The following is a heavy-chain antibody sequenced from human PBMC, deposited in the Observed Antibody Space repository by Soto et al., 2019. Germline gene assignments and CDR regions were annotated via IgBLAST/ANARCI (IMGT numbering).Heavy chain of an antibody. CDR3: ARLDLLGYGRGDDL. CDR2: IYSGGTT. Sequence: EVQLVESGGGLVQPGGSLRLSCAASGFTVSQNYMSWVRQAPGKGLECVSVIYSGGTTYYADSVKGRFTISRDNSKNTLYLQMDSLSAADTAIYYCARLDLLGYGRGDDLWGQGSLVTVSS. J-gene: IGHJ5*02. D-gene: IGHD2-15*01. V-gene: IGHV3-66*04. CDR1: GFTVSQNY.